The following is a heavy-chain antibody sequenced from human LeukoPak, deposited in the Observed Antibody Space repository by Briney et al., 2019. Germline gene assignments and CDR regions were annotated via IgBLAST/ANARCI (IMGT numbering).Heavy chain of an antibody. CDR3: AKDYYDSSGYYYFENWFDP. D-gene: IGHD3-22*01. V-gene: IGHV3-23*01. CDR2: ISGSGGST. J-gene: IGHJ5*02. Sequence: GGSLRLSCAASGFTFSSYAMSWVRQAPGKGLEWVSAISGSGGSTYYADSVKGRFTISRDNSKNMLYLQMNSLRAEDTAVYYCAKDYYDSSGYYYFENWFDPWGQGTLVTVSS. CDR1: GFTFSSYA.